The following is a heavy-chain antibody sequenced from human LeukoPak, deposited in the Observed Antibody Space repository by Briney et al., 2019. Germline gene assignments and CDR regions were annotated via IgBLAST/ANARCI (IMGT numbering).Heavy chain of an antibody. D-gene: IGHD3-10*01. CDR2: IYYSGST. CDR3: ARGRFGVKGAFDI. J-gene: IGHJ3*02. Sequence: SETLSLTCTVSGGSLSSGDYYWSWIRQPPGKGLEWIGYIYYSGSTYYNPSLKSRVTISVDTSKNQFSLKLSSVTAADTAVYYCARGRFGVKGAFDIWGQGTMVTVS. CDR1: GGSLSSGDYY. V-gene: IGHV4-30-4*01.